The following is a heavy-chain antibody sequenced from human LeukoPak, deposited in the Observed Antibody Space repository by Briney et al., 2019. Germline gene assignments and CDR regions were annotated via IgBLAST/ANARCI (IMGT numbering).Heavy chain of an antibody. D-gene: IGHD3-10*01. Sequence: SETLSLTCTVSGGSISSSSYYWGWIRQPPGTGLEWIGSIYYSGSTYYNPSLKSRVTMSVDTSKNQFSLKLSSVTAADTAVYYCASTYGSGISGFDYWGQGTLVTVSS. J-gene: IGHJ4*02. CDR3: ASTYGSGISGFDY. V-gene: IGHV4-39*07. CDR2: IYYSGST. CDR1: GGSISSSSYY.